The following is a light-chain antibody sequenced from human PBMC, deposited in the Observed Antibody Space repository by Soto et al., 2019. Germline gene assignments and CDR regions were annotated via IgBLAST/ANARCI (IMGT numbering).Light chain of an antibody. Sequence: QSVLAQPPSVSGAPGQTVTIPCTGSTSNIGSDYDVHWYQQVSGTAPKLVIYANNNRPSGVPDRFSGSTSGTSATLAISGLQAEDETDYYCQSYDNSLRGWVFGGGTKVTVL. CDR2: ANN. V-gene: IGLV1-40*01. CDR1: TSNIGSDYD. J-gene: IGLJ3*02. CDR3: QSYDNSLRGWV.